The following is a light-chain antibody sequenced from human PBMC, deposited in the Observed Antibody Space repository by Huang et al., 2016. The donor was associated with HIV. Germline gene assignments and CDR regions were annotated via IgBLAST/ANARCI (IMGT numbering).Light chain of an antibody. CDR1: QSLSSYY. Sequence: DIVLTQSPGTLSLSPGERATLSCRASQSLSSYYVAWYQQKAGQTPRLLIHATSTRANGIPDRCSGSGSGAGFTLTISRLEPEDSAVYFCHHYGSPPWTFGQGTRVEIK. J-gene: IGKJ1*01. CDR2: ATS. CDR3: HHYGSPPWT. V-gene: IGKV3-20*01.